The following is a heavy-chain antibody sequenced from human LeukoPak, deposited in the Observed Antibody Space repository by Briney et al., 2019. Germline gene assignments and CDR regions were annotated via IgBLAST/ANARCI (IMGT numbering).Heavy chain of an antibody. D-gene: IGHD3-16*02. CDR3: AGSYRGLWSFDY. J-gene: IGHJ4*02. V-gene: IGHV3-11*03. Sequence: GGSLRLSCAASGFSFTNYYMSWIRQAPGKGLECISYISSSYTHTNYADSVKGRFTMSRDNAKNSVYLQMNSLRAEDTAVYYCAGSYRGLWSFDYWGQGTLVTVSS. CDR1: GFSFTNYY. CDR2: ISSSYTHT.